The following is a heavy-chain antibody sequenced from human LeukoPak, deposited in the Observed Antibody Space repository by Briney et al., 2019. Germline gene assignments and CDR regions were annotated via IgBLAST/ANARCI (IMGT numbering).Heavy chain of an antibody. D-gene: IGHD2-2*01. J-gene: IGHJ6*04. CDR3: ARDLCSGTSCYLGGYYYYGMDV. CDR2: IYYSGST. V-gene: IGHV4-61*01. CDR1: GGSVSSGSYY. Sequence: SETLSLTCTVSGGSVSSGSYYWSWIRQPPGKGLEWIGYIYYSGSTNYNPSLKSRVTISVDTSKNQFSLKLSSVTAADTAVYYCARDLCSGTSCYLGGYYYYGMDVWGKGTTVTVSS.